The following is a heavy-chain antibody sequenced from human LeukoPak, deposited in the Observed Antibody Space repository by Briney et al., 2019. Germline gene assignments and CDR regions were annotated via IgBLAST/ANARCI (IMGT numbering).Heavy chain of an antibody. CDR3: AKVDYYDSSGYYVDAFDI. J-gene: IGHJ3*02. CDR2: ISGSGGST. Sequence: GGSLRLSCAASGFTFSSYGMSWVRQAPGKGLEWVSAISGSGGSTYYADSVKGRFTISRDNSKNTLYLQMNSLRAEDTAVYYCAKVDYYDSSGYYVDAFDIWGQGTMVTVSS. V-gene: IGHV3-23*01. D-gene: IGHD3-22*01. CDR1: GFTFSSYG.